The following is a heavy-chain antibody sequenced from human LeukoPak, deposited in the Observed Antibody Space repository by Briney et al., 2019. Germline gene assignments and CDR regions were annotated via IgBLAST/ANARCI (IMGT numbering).Heavy chain of an antibody. CDR1: GGSISSYY. D-gene: IGHD7-27*01. Sequence: SETLSLTCTVSGGSISSYYWSWIRQPPGKGLEWIGEINHSGSTNYNPSLKSRVTISVDTSKNQFSLKLSSVTAADTAVYYCARLGPWGLVGRYYYYYYMDVWGKGTTVTISS. J-gene: IGHJ6*03. CDR2: INHSGST. V-gene: IGHV4-34*01. CDR3: ARLGPWGLVGRYYYYYYMDV.